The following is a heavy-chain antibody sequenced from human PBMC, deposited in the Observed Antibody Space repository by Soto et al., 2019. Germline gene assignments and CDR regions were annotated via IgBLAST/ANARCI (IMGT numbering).Heavy chain of an antibody. CDR3: ASIRITIFGVVIMSRVFDY. CDR1: GGSISSSSYY. CDR2: IYYSGST. J-gene: IGHJ4*02. Sequence: SETLSLTCTVSGGSISSSSYYWGWIRQPPGKGLEWIGSIYYSGSTYYNPSLKSRVAISVDTSKNQFSLKLSSVTAADTAVYYCASIRITIFGVVIMSRVFDYWGQGTLVTVSS. D-gene: IGHD3-3*01. V-gene: IGHV4-39*01.